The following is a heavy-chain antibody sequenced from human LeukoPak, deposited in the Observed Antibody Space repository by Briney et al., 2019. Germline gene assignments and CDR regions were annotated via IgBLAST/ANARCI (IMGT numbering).Heavy chain of an antibody. CDR1: GGSISSGDYY. V-gene: IGHV4-30-4*08. CDR2: IYYSGST. D-gene: IGHD5-12*01. Sequence: PSETLSLTCTVSGGSISSGDYYWSWIRQPPGKGLEWIGYIYYSGSTYYNPSLKSRVTISVDTSKNQFSLKLSSVTAADTAVYYCARDEGGGYGSTLDYWGQGTLVTVSS. CDR3: ARDEGGGYGSTLDY. J-gene: IGHJ4*02.